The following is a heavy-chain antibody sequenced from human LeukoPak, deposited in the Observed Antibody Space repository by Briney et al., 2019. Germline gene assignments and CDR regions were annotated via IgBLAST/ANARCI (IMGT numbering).Heavy chain of an antibody. CDR3: ARGGFGSGSYSDY. V-gene: IGHV1-8*01. CDR1: GYTFTSYD. Sequence: ASVKVSCKASGYTFTSYDINWVRQAPGQGLEWMGWMNPNSGDTVYVQKFQGRVTMTRDTSISTAYMELSSLRSEHTAVYYCARGGFGSGSYSDYWGQGTLVTVSS. CDR2: MNPNSGDT. D-gene: IGHD3-10*01. J-gene: IGHJ4*02.